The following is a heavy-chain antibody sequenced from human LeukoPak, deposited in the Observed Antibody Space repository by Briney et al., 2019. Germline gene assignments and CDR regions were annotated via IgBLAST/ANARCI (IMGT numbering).Heavy chain of an antibody. CDR2: ISGSGSST. D-gene: IGHD6-13*01. Sequence: GGSLRLSCAASGFTFSSYAMSWVRLAPGKGLEWVSSISGSGSSTYFADSVKGRFTISRDNSKNTLYLHMNSLRAEDTAVYYCEKVMERGQQVITDVIDVWGQGTVVTVSS. CDR3: EKVMERGQQVITDVIDV. CDR1: GFTFSSYA. J-gene: IGHJ3*01. V-gene: IGHV3-23*01.